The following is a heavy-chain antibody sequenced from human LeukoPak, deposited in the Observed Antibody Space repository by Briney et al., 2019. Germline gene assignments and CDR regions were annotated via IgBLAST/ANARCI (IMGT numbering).Heavy chain of an antibody. J-gene: IGHJ3*02. CDR1: GGSFSGYY. CDR3: ASRLQPHDAFDI. D-gene: IGHD4-11*01. V-gene: IGHV4-59*01. Sequence: SETLSLTCAVYGGSFSGYYWSWIRQPPGKGLEWIGYIYYSGSTNYNPSLKSRVTISVDTSKNQFSLKLSSVTAADTAVYYCASRLQPHDAFDIWGQGTMVTVSS. CDR2: IYYSGST.